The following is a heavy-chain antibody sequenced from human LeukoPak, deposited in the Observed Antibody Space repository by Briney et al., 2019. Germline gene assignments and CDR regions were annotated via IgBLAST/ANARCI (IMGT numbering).Heavy chain of an antibody. CDR2: ISYDGSNK. D-gene: IGHD2-21*02. CDR1: GFTFSSYG. Sequence: GGSLRLSCAASGFTFSSYGMHWVRQAPGKGLEGVAVISYDGSNKYYADSVKGRFTISRDNSKNTLYLQMNSLRAEDTAVYYCAKFTDCGGDCSYWYFDLWGRGTLVTVSS. V-gene: IGHV3-30*18. CDR3: AKFTDCGGDCSYWYFDL. J-gene: IGHJ2*01.